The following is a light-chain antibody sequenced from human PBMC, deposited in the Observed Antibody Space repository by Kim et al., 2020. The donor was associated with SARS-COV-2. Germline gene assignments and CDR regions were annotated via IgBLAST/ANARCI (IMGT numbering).Light chain of an antibody. Sequence: SATINCKSSQSVLYSSNNKNYLAWYQQKPGQPPKLLIYWASTRESGVPDRFSGSGSGTDFTLTISSLQAEDVAVYYCQQYSDTPRTFGQGTKVEVK. CDR1: QSVLYSSNNKNY. J-gene: IGKJ1*01. V-gene: IGKV4-1*01. CDR2: WAS. CDR3: QQYSDTPRT.